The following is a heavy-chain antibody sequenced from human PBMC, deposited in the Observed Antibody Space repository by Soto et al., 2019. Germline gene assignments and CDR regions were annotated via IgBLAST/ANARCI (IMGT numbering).Heavy chain of an antibody. Sequence: QPGGSLRLSCAASGFTFSSYAMSWVRQAPGKGLEWVAVISYSGSSKYYADSVKGRFTISRDNSKNTLYLQMNSLRAEDTAVYYCAKAGVGYDSSGYYPYYFDYWGQGTLVTVSS. V-gene: IGHV3-30*18. J-gene: IGHJ4*02. CDR2: ISYSGSSK. CDR1: GFTFSSYA. CDR3: AKAGVGYDSSGYYPYYFDY. D-gene: IGHD3-22*01.